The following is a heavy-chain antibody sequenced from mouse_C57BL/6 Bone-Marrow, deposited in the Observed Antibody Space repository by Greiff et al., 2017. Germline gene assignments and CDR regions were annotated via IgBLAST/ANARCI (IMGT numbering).Heavy chain of an antibody. J-gene: IGHJ1*03. CDR1: GYTFTDHT. Sequence: VQLQQSDAELVKPGASVKISCKVSGYTFTDHTIHWMKQRPEQGLEWIGYIYPRDGSTKYNEKFKGKATLTADKSSSTAYMQLNSLTSEDSAVXFCARCYGSPDWYFDVWGTGTTVTVSS. CDR2: IYPRDGST. V-gene: IGHV1-78*01. D-gene: IGHD1-1*01. CDR3: ARCYGSPDWYFDV.